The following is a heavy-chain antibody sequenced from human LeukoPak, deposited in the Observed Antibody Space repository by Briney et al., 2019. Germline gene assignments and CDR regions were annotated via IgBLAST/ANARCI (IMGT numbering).Heavy chain of an antibody. D-gene: IGHD1-7*01. J-gene: IGHJ6*03. CDR3: ARRWNYGRNYYIDV. CDR2: INDSGRT. Sequence: SETLSLTCAVSGGSFSNYYWSWIRQTPGKGMEWIGEINDSGRTNYNPSLMSRVTVSVDTSKNQFSLRLTSVTATDTAVYYCARRWNYGRNYYIDVWGKGATVSVPS. V-gene: IGHV4-34*01. CDR1: GGSFSNYY.